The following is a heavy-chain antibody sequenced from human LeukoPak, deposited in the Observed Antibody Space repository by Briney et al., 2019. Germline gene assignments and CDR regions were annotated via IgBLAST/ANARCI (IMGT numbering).Heavy chain of an antibody. V-gene: IGHV3-23*01. CDR3: AKTVPSHYYVAY. J-gene: IGHJ4*02. D-gene: IGHD3-10*02. Sequence: PGGSLRLSCAASGFTFSSYAMSWFRQAPGKGLEWVSAISGSGGSTYHADSVKGRFTISRDNSKNTLYLQMNSLRAEDTAVYYCAKTVPSHYYVAYWGQGTMVTVSS. CDR1: GFTFSSYA. CDR2: ISGSGGST.